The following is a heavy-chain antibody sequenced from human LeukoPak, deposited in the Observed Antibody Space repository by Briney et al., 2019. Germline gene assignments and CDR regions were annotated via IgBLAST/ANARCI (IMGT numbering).Heavy chain of an antibody. CDR1: GGSISSSNW. V-gene: IGHV4-4*02. D-gene: IGHD1-26*01. CDR2: IYHSGST. CDR3: AGPTVGYYYGMGV. Sequence: SGTLSLTCAVSGGSISSSNWWSWVRQPPGKGLEWIGEIYHSGSTNYNPSLKSRVTISVDKSKNQFSLKLSSVTAADTAVYYCAGPTVGYYYGMGVWGKGTTVTVSS. J-gene: IGHJ6*04.